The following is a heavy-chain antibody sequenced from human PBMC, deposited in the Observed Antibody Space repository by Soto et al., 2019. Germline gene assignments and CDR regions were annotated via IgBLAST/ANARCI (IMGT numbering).Heavy chain of an antibody. CDR1: GFTFSTYS. CDR3: ARDFGDSRGSYYYYGMDV. CDR2: ISSSSSYI. Sequence: EVQLVESGGGLVKPGGSLRLSCAASGFTFSTYSMNWVRQAPGKGLEWVSCISSSSSYIYYADSVKGRFTISRDNAENPLYLQMDSLRAEDTAVYYCARDFGDSRGSYYYYGMDVWGQGTTVTISS. D-gene: IGHD2-21*02. V-gene: IGHV3-21*01. J-gene: IGHJ6*02.